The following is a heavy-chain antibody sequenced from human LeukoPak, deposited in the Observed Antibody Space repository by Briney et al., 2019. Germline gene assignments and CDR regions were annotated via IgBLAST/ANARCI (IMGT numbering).Heavy chain of an antibody. D-gene: IGHD4-23*01. CDR3: ARHRYDYGDKRVAFDI. V-gene: IGHV4-39*01. J-gene: IGHJ3*02. Sequence: PSETLSLTCTVSGGSISSSSYYWGWIRQPPGKGLEWIGSIYYSGSTYYNPSLKSRVTISVDTSKNQFSLKLSSVTAADTAVYYCARHRYDYGDKRVAFDIWGQGTMVTVSS. CDR1: GGSISSSSYY. CDR2: IYYSGST.